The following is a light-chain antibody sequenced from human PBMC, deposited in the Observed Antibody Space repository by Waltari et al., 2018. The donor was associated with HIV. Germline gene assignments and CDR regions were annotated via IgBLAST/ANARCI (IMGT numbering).Light chain of an antibody. CDR2: EVN. Sequence: QSALTQPASVSVSPGPSLPISCSGPPSYVGGSKYFSWYQQHPGKAPKLVIYEVNNRPSGVSIRFSGSKSGNTASLTISELQAEDEADYYCTSYTSRNTRVFGTGTKVTVL. CDR3: TSYTSRNTRV. J-gene: IGLJ1*01. V-gene: IGLV2-14*01. CDR1: PSYVGGSKY.